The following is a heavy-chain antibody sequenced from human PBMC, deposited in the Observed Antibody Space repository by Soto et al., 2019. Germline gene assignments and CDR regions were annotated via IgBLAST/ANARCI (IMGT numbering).Heavy chain of an antibody. CDR2: IYYSGST. J-gene: IGHJ4*02. V-gene: IGHV4-59*01. CDR3: ARLPGIAAAGTVPDDY. Sequence: PSETLSLTCTVSGGYISSYDWSWIRQPPGKGLEWIGYIYYSGSTNYNPSLKSRVTISVDTSKNQFSLKLSSVTAADTAVYYCARLPGIAAAGTVPDDYWGQGTLVTVSS. D-gene: IGHD6-13*01. CDR1: GGYISSYD.